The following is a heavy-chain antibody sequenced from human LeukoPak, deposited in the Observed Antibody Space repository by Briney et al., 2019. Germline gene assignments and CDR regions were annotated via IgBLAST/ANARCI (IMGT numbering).Heavy chain of an antibody. Sequence: ASVKVSCKASGYTFTSYGISWVRQAPGQGLEWMGWISTYNGNTNYAQKLQGRVTMTTDTSTSTAYMELRSLRSDDTAVYYCARDRYCSSTSCYANDASDIWGQGTMVTVSS. CDR3: ARDRYCSSTSCYANDASDI. CDR1: GYTFTSYG. CDR2: ISTYNGNT. D-gene: IGHD2-2*01. V-gene: IGHV1-18*01. J-gene: IGHJ3*02.